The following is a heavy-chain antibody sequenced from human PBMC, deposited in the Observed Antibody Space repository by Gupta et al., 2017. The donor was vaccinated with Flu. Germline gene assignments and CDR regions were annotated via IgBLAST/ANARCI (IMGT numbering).Heavy chain of an antibody. CDR1: GFTFSDYG. V-gene: IGHV3-33*01. CDR2: TWYDGSNE. J-gene: IGHJ6*02. CDR3: ARDRCGGNSPSGMDV. D-gene: IGHD2-21*02. Sequence: QVQLVESGGGVVQPGRSLRLSCAASGFTFSDYGMHWVRQAPGKGLEWVAVTWYDGSNEYYGDAVKGRFTISRDNSKNTVSLQMNSLRAEDTAVYYCARDRCGGNSPSGMDVWGQGTTVIVSS.